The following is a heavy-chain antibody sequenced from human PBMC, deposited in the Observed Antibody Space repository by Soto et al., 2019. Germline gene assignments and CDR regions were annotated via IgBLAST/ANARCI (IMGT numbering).Heavy chain of an antibody. CDR3: AKSVRGIAARPIPWYYGMDV. CDR1: GFTFSSYA. D-gene: IGHD6-6*01. Sequence: PGGSLRLSCAASGFTFSSYAMSWVRQAPGKGLKWVSAISGSGGSTYYVDSVKGRFTISRDNSKNTLYLQMNSLRAEDTAVYYCAKSVRGIAARPIPWYYGMDVWGQGTTVTVSS. CDR2: ISGSGGST. J-gene: IGHJ6*02. V-gene: IGHV3-23*01.